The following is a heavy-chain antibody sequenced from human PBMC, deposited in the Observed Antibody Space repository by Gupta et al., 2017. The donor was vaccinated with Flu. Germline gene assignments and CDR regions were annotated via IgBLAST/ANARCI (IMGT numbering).Heavy chain of an antibody. Sequence: LAPGGGMGWVSGISGSGGSIYYADSVKGRFTISRDNSKNTLYLQMNSLRAEDTAVYHCAKGARWSGYYYFDYWGQGTLVTVSS. CDR2: ISGSGGSI. D-gene: IGHD3-3*01. CDR3: AKGARWSGYYYFDY. V-gene: IGHV3-23*01. J-gene: IGHJ4*02.